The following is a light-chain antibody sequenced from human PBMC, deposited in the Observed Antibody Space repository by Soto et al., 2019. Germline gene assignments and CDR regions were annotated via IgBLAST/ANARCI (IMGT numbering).Light chain of an antibody. CDR1: SSNIGRNA. J-gene: IGLJ3*02. CDR3: AAWDDSLSGLL. V-gene: IGLV1-44*01. Sequence: QSVLTQPPSASENPGQRVTISCSGSSSNIGRNAVNWYQHLPGTAPKLLIYNNNQRPSGVPDRFSGSKSGTSASLAISGLQSEDEADYYCAAWDDSLSGLLFGGGTKLTVL. CDR2: NNN.